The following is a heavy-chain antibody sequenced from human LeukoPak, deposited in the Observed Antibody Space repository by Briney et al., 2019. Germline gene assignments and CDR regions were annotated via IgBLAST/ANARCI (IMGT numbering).Heavy chain of an antibody. D-gene: IGHD2/OR15-2a*01. CDR3: ARVGSAGFSDY. V-gene: IGHV1-69*05. CDR1: GGTFSSYA. Sequence: GASVKVSCKASGGTFSSYAISWVRQAPGQGLEWMGGIIPIFGTANYAQKFQGRVTITTDESASTAYMELSSLRSEDTAVYYCARVGSAGFSDYWGQGTQVTVSS. J-gene: IGHJ4*02. CDR2: IIPIFGTA.